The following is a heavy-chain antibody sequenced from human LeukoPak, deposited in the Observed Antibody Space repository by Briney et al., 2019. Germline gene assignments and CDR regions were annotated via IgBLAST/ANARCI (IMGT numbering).Heavy chain of an antibody. CDR2: IYSSGRT. J-gene: IGHJ3*02. V-gene: IGHV4-61*02. D-gene: IGHD1-26*01. CDR3: AKGSSLDAFDI. Sequence: SETLSLTCTVSGGSISSNTYFYNWIRQPAGKGLEWIGRIYSSGRTDYNPSLKSRVTISVDTSKNQFSLKLSSVTAADTAVYYCAKGSSLDAFDIWGQGTMVTVSS. CDR1: GGSISSNTYF.